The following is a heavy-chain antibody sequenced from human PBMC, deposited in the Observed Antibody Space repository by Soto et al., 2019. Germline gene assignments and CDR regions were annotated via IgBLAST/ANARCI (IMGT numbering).Heavy chain of an antibody. CDR1: GITFSSHA. V-gene: IGHV3-23*01. CDR2: LISSGSST. CDR3: AKHSASGGGFDY. J-gene: IGHJ4*02. D-gene: IGHD3-10*01. Sequence: ELQLLESGGGLVQPGGSLRLSCAASGITFSSHAMTWVRQSPGRGLERVSLISSGSSTYYADSVKGRFSISRDNSKSTLFLQMNSLRAEDTAIYYCAKHSASGGGFDYWGQGTLVTVSS.